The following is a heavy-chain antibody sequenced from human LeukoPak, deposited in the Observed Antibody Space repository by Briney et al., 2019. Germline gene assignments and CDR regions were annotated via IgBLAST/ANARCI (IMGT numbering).Heavy chain of an antibody. J-gene: IGHJ4*02. D-gene: IGHD2-2*01. CDR3: AKFLSIVVVPAAMDFDY. CDR2: ISYDGSNK. Sequence: PGGSLRLSCAASGFTLSNYGMHWVRQAPGKGLEWVAVISYDGSNKYYADSVKGRFTISGDNSKNTLYLQMNSLRAEDTAVYYCAKFLSIVVVPAAMDFDYWGQGTLVTVSS. V-gene: IGHV3-30*18. CDR1: GFTLSNYG.